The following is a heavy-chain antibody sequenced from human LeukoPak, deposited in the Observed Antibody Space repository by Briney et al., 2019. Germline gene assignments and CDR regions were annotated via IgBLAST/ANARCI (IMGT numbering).Heavy chain of an antibody. CDR3: AKRGVVIRVILVGFHKEPYYFDS. CDR1: GITLSNYG. J-gene: IGHJ4*02. CDR2: ISDSGGRT. D-gene: IGHD3-22*01. Sequence: RGGSLRLSCAVSGITLSNYGMSWVRQAPGKGLEWVAGISDSGGRTTYADSVKGRFTISRDNPKNTLYLQMNSLRAEDTAVYFCAKRGVVIRVILVGFHKEPYYFDSWGQGALVTVSS. V-gene: IGHV3-23*01.